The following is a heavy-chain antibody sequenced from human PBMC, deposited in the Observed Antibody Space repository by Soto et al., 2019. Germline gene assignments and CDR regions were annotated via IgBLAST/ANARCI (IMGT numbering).Heavy chain of an antibody. CDR2: VSFDGSNK. D-gene: IGHD1-20*01. V-gene: IGHV3-30-3*01. Sequence: QVQLVESGGGVVQPGRSLRLSCAASGFTFSTHAMHWVRQAPGKGLECVAIVSFDGSNKYYADSVKGRFTISRDNSKNTLDLQMRGLTPEDTAVYYCARDQTGITTTGGGRIDHWGQGTLVTVSS. CDR1: GFTFSTHA. CDR3: ARDQTGITTTGGGRIDH. J-gene: IGHJ4*02.